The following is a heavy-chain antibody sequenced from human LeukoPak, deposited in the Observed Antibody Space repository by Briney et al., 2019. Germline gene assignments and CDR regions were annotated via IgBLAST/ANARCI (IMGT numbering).Heavy chain of an antibody. CDR1: GGPMSRSVYY. CDR3: ARELDSTCNSWYYEV. V-gene: IGHV4-31*03. J-gene: IGHJ2*01. Sequence: PSETLSLTCTVSGGPMSRSVYYWSWIRQYPGKGLEWIGYIYYSGSTYYNPSLKSRVTVSVDTSKDQFSLTLSSVTAADTAVYHCARELDSTCNSWYYEVWGGGTMVTVSS. CDR2: IYYSGST. D-gene: IGHD4-23*01.